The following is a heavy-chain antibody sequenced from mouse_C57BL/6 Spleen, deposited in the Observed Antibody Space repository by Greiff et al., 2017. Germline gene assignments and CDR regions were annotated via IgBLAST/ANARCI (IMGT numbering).Heavy chain of an antibody. V-gene: IGHV1-72*01. CDR3: ARVNYGGNYAMDY. CDR1: GYTFTSYW. D-gene: IGHD1-1*01. Sequence: QVQLKQPGAGLVKPGASVKLSCTASGYTFTSYWMHWVKQRPGRGLEWIGRIDPNSGGIKYNETFKGKSTLTVDTPSSTAYLQLSSLTSEDSAVYYCARVNYGGNYAMDYWGQGTSVTVSA. CDR2: IDPNSGGI. J-gene: IGHJ4*01.